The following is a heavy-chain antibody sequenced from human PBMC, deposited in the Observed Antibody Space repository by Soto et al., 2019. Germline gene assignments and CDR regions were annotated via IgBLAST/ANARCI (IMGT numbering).Heavy chain of an antibody. CDR1: GITFSSYA. CDR2: ISGSGGST. D-gene: IGHD2-15*01. V-gene: IGHV3-23*01. Sequence: PGVSLRLSCAASGITFSSYAMSWVRQAPGKGLEWVSAISGSGGSTYYADSVKGRFTISRDNSKNTLYLQMNSLRAEDTAVYYCAKIPPVVVAATRHYYYYYGMDVWGQGTTVTVSS. CDR3: AKIPPVVVAATRHYYYYYGMDV. J-gene: IGHJ6*02.